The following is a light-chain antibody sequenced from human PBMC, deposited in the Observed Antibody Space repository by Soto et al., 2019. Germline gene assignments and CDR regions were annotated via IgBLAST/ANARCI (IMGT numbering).Light chain of an antibody. CDR3: QQRSNWPPRIT. CDR2: DAS. CDR1: QSVSSY. J-gene: IGKJ5*01. V-gene: IGKV3-11*01. Sequence: EIVLTQSPATLSLSPGERATLSCRASQSVSSYLAWYQQKPGQAPRLLIYDASNRATGIPARFSGSGSGTDTLTISSLEPEDFAVYYCQQRSNWPPRITFGQGTRLEIK.